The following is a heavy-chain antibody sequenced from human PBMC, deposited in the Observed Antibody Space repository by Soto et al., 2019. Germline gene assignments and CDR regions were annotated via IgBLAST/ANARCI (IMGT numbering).Heavy chain of an antibody. Sequence: SVKVSCKASGGTFSSYAISWVRQAPGQGLEWMGGIIPIFGTANYAQKFQGRVTITADESTSTAYMELSSLRSEDTAVYYCAVGGYSYGYDPTLDYWGQGTLVTVSS. D-gene: IGHD5-18*01. CDR2: IIPIFGTA. CDR3: AVGGYSYGYDPTLDY. CDR1: GGTFSSYA. J-gene: IGHJ4*02. V-gene: IGHV1-69*13.